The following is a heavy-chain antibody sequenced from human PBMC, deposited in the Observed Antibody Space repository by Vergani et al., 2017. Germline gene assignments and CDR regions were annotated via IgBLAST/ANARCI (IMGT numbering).Heavy chain of an antibody. CDR2: IYYSGST. CDR3: ARDQGYCSGGSCYSYYYYGMDV. CDR1: GGSLSSYY. V-gene: IGHV4-59*01. D-gene: IGHD2-15*01. J-gene: IGHJ6*02. Sequence: QVQLQESGPGLVKPSETLSLTCTVSGGSLSSYYWSWIRQPPGKGLEWIGYIYYSGSTNYNPSLKSRVTISVDTSKNQFSLKLSSVTAADTAVYYCARDQGYCSGGSCYSYYYYGMDVWGQGTTVTVSS.